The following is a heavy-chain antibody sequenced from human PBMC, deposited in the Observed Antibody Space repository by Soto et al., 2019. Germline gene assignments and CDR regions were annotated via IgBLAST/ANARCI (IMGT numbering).Heavy chain of an antibody. Sequence: SETLSLTCTVSGGSISSGGYYWSWIRQHPGKGLEWIGYIYYGGSTYYNPPLKSRVTISVDTSKNQFSLKLSSVTAADTAVYYCARKLRELQRGYFDYWGQGTLVTVSS. V-gene: IGHV4-31*03. CDR2: IYYGGST. J-gene: IGHJ4*02. D-gene: IGHD1-7*01. CDR1: GGSISSGGYY. CDR3: ARKLRELQRGYFDY.